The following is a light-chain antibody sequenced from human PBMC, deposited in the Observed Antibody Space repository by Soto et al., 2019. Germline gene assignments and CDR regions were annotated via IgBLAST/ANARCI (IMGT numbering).Light chain of an antibody. CDR1: QSVLYSSSNKNY. V-gene: IGKV4-1*01. Sequence: DIVLTQSPDSLAVSLGERATINCKSSQSVLYSSSNKNYLAWYQQKPGQPPKLLIYWASTRESGVPDRFSGSGSGTDFTLTISSLQAEDVAVYYCQQYYDTPLFTFGPGTKVDI. J-gene: IGKJ3*01. CDR3: QQYYDTPLFT. CDR2: WAS.